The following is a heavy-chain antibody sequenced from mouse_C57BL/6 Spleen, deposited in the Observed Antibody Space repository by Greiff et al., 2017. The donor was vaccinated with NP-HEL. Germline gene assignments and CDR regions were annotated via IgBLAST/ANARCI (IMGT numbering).Heavy chain of an antibody. CDR3: ARMAYYYGSSHFDY. Sequence: VQLQESGPGLVAPSQSLSITCTVSGFSLTSYAISWVRQPPGKGLEWLGVIWTGGGTNYNSALKSRLSISKDNSKSQVFLKMNSLQTDDTARYYCARMAYYYGSSHFDYWGQGTTLTVSS. CDR1: GFSLTSYA. J-gene: IGHJ2*01. D-gene: IGHD1-1*01. V-gene: IGHV2-9-1*01. CDR2: IWTGGGT.